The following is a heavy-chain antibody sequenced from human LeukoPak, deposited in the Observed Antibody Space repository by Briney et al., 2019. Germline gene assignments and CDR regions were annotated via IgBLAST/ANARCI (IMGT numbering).Heavy chain of an antibody. CDR3: ARGGGGSSTVTTYWFDP. J-gene: IGHJ5*02. CDR2: VYYSGST. D-gene: IGHD4-17*01. Sequence: SQTLSLTCTVSGDSISGADYYWSWIRQPPGKGLEWIAYVYYSGSTYYNPSLKSRLTISVDTSKNQFSLKPNSVTAADTAVYYCARGGGGSSTVTTYWFDPWGQGALVTVSS. V-gene: IGHV4-30-4*01. CDR1: GDSISGADYY.